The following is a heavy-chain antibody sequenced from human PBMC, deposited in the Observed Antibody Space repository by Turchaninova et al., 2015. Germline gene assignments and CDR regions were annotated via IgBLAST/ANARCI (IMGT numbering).Heavy chain of an antibody. CDR2: ISSSSSAL. V-gene: IGHV3-48*04. D-gene: IGHD2-21*01. CDR3: ARDVISHSSFDY. CDR1: GFTFRSYT. Sequence: EVQLVQSGGGLVQPGGSLRLSCAASGFTFRSYTMNWVSQAPGKGMEWFSYISSSSSALYYADSVKGRFTISRDNAKNSLFLQMNSLRAEDTAIYYCARDVISHSSFDYWGQGTLVTVSS. J-gene: IGHJ4*02.